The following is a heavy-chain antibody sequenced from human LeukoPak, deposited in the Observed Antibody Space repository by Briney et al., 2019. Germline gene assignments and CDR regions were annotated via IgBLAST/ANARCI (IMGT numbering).Heavy chain of an antibody. Sequence: PSETLSLTCTVSGVSISSSSYYWGWIRRPPGKGLEWIGSIYYSGSTYYNPSLKSRVTISVDASKNQFSLKVTSVTAADTAVYYCARTSYYGSGSYDYWGQGTLVTVSS. CDR3: ARTSYYGSGSYDY. J-gene: IGHJ4*02. D-gene: IGHD3-10*01. V-gene: IGHV4-39*01. CDR2: IYYSGST. CDR1: GVSISSSSYY.